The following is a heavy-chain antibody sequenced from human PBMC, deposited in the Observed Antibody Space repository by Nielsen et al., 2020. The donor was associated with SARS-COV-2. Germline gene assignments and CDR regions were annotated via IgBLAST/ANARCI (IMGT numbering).Heavy chain of an antibody. Sequence: GESLKISCAASGFTFSSYGMHWVRQAPGKGLEWVAVISYGGSNKYYADSVKGRFTISRDNSKNTLYLQMNSLRAEDTAVYYCAKLRLLTGVDYWGQGTLVTVSS. CDR2: ISYGGSNK. D-gene: IGHD7-27*01. V-gene: IGHV3-30*18. CDR3: AKLRLLTGVDY. CDR1: GFTFSSYG. J-gene: IGHJ4*02.